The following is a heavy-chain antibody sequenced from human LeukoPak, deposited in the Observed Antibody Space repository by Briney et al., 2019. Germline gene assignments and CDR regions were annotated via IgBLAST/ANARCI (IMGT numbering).Heavy chain of an antibody. J-gene: IGHJ3*02. CDR3: ARGGIVEAVDGFDI. CDR2: IYYSGTT. V-gene: IGHV4-59*01. Sequence: PSETLSLTWTVPGGSINSFYWNWIRQPPGKGLEWIGYIYYSGTTNYNPSLKSRVTMSIDPSKNQFSLNLKSVTAADTAVYYFARGGIVEAVDGFDIWGEGTRVIVSS. D-gene: IGHD1-26*01. CDR1: GGSINSFY.